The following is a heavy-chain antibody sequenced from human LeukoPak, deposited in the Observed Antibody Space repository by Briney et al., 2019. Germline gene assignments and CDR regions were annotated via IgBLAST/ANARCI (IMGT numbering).Heavy chain of an antibody. V-gene: IGHV5-51*01. J-gene: IGHJ4*02. Sequence: GESLKISWKGSGYSFTSYWIGWVRQMPGKGLAWMGIIYPGDSDTRYSPSFQGLVTISADKSISTAYLQWNSLKASDTAMYYCARNDDWRFDYWGQGTVVTVSS. CDR1: GYSFTSYW. CDR2: IYPGDSDT. D-gene: IGHD3-9*01. CDR3: ARNDDWRFDY.